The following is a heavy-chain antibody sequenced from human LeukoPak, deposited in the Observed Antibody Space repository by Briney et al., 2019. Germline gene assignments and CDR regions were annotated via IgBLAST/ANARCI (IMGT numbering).Heavy chain of an antibody. CDR1: GFTFSSYS. D-gene: IGHD2-2*01. CDR3: ARERCPSCYDPYYFDY. CDR2: ISSSSSYI. V-gene: IGHV3-21*01. J-gene: IGHJ4*02. Sequence: GGSLRLSCAASGFTFSSYSMNWVRQAPGKGLEWVSSISSSSSYIYYADSVKGRFTISRDNAKNSLYLQMNSLRAEDTAVYYCARERCPSCYDPYYFDYWGQGTLVTVSS.